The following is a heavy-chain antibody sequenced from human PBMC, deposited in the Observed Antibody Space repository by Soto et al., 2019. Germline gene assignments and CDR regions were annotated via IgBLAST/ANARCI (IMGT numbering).Heavy chain of an antibody. D-gene: IGHD6-13*01. V-gene: IGHV3-48*03. Sequence: EVQLVESGGGLVQPGGSLRLSCAASGFTFSSYEMNWVRQAPGKGLEWISYISSTGNTIYYVDSVKVRCTISIDNAKKSLYLQINNLRAEDTDVYYCAGGIAAAGTHFYYGMDVWGQWNTFTVSS. CDR2: ISSTGNTI. CDR3: AGGIAAAGTHFYYGMDV. CDR1: GFTFSSYE. J-gene: IGHJ6*02.